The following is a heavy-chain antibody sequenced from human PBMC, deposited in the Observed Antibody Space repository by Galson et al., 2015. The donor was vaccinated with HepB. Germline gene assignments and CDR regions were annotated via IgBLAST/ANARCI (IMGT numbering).Heavy chain of an antibody. CDR2: INHSGST. CDR3: ARGQYCNSTSCYLRGDGMDV. Sequence: SETLSLTCAVYGGSFSGYYWSWIRQPPGKGLEWIGEINHSGSTNYNPSLKSRVTISVDTSKNQFSLKLSSVTAADTAVYYCARGQYCNSTSCYLRGDGMDVWGQGTTVTVSS. CDR1: GGSFSGYY. J-gene: IGHJ6*02. D-gene: IGHD2-2*01. V-gene: IGHV4-34*01.